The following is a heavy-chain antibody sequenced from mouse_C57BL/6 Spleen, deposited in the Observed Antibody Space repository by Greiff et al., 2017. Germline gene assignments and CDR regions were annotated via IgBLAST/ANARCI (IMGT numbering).Heavy chain of an antibody. V-gene: IGHV5-17*01. D-gene: IGHD4-1*01. Sequence: VQLQQSGGGLVKPGGSLKLSCAASGFTFSDYGMHWVRQAPEKGLEWVAYISSGSSTIYYADTVKGRFTISRDNAKNTLFLQMTSLRSEDTAMFYCARTNWAWFAYWGQGTLVTVSA. J-gene: IGHJ3*01. CDR2: ISSGSSTI. CDR1: GFTFSDYG. CDR3: ARTNWAWFAY.